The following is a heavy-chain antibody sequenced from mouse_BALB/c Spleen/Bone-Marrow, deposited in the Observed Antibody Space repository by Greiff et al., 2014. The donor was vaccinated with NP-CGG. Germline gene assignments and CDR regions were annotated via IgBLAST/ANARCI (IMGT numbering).Heavy chain of an antibody. CDR1: GFNIKDTY. CDR2: IDPANGNT. CDR3: ASYYYGSSLFAY. Sequence: VQLQQSGAELVKPGASVKLSCTASGFNIKDTYMHWVKQRPEQGLEWIGRIDPANGNTKYDPKFQGKATITAETSSNTAYLQLSSLTSEDTAVYYCASYYYGSSLFAYWGQGTLVTVSA. J-gene: IGHJ3*01. V-gene: IGHV14-3*02. D-gene: IGHD1-1*01.